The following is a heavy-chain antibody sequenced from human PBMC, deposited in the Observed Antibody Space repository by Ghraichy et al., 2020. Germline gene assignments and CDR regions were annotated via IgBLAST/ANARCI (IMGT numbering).Heavy chain of an antibody. D-gene: IGHD3-16*01. J-gene: IGHJ4*02. CDR1: GFTFRNYW. V-gene: IGHV3-7*03. CDR2: IKEDGTQQ. Sequence: SCAASGFTFRNYWMNWVRQAPGKGLEWVACIKEDGTQQYYVDSVEGRFTISRDNAKNLLYLQLDSLRADDTAVYYCSRGGGWFPDYWGQGTLVSVSS. CDR3: SRGGGWFPDY.